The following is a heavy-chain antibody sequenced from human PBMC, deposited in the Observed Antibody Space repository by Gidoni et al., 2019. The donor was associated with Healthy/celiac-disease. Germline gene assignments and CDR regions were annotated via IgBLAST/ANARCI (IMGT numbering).Heavy chain of an antibody. CDR3: AKDTPTVIRRITIFGVGMDI. V-gene: IGHV3-9*01. J-gene: IGHJ6*04. D-gene: IGHD3-3*01. CDR1: RVTFAVDA. CDR2: MSWNSGSI. Sequence: EVQLVESGVGLVQQGCSLRLASPASRVTFAVDARTRFGQGPGKGLEWGAGMSWNSGSIGYADSVKGRITSSRDNAKNSLYLQMNSLRAEDAALYDCAKDTPTVIRRITIFGVGMDIWGKGTTVTVSS.